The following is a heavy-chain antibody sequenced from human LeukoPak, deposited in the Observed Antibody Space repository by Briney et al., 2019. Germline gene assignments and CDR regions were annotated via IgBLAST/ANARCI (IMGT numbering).Heavy chain of an antibody. CDR3: ARDGGYCSSTSCYFDY. CDR1: GFTFSSYW. J-gene: IGHJ4*02. Sequence: GGSLRLSCAASGFTFSSYWMSWVRQAPGKGLEWVANIKQDGSEKYYVDSLKGRFTISRDNAKNSLFLQMNSLRAEDTAVYYCARDGGYCSSTSCYFDYWGQGTLVTVSS. V-gene: IGHV3-7*01. D-gene: IGHD2-2*01. CDR2: IKQDGSEK.